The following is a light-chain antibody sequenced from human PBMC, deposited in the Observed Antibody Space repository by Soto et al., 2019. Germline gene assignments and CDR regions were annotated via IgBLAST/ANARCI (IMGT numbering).Light chain of an antibody. J-gene: IGKJ2*01. Sequence: EIVMTQSPPSLTVTPGEPASISCRSSQRLLHSNGNNFLDWYLQKPGQSPQLLIYLGFNRASGVLDRVSGSGAVTDFTLKISRFEAEDVEVYYCMQALQTPYTFGHGTKLEIK. CDR2: LGF. CDR1: QRLLHSNGNNF. CDR3: MQALQTPYT. V-gene: IGKV2-28*01.